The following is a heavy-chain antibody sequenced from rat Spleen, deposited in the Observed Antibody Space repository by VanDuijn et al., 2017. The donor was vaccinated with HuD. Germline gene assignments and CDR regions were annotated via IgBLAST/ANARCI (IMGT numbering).Heavy chain of an antibody. V-gene: IGHV5-31*01. J-gene: IGHJ1*01. CDR1: GFTFNNYW. Sequence: EVQLVESGGGLVQPGRSLKLSCAASGFTFNNYWMTWIRQAPGKGLEWVASITNTGGSTYYPDSVKGRFTISRDSTKTTLYLQMNSLRSEDTATYYCTREETLYWYFDFWGPGTMVTVSS. CDR3: TREETLYWYFDF. CDR2: ITNTGGST. D-gene: IGHD3-4*01.